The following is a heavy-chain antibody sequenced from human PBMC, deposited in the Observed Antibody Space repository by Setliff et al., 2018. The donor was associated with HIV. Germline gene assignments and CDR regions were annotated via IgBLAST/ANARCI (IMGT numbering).Heavy chain of an antibody. Sequence: PGGSLRLSCAGSGFTFSSHWMTWVRQAPGKGLEWVANRKEDGSEKSYVDSVKGRFTISRDNAKNSVYLQMNSLRPEDTAVYYCVRGRGGFASWGQGTLVTVSS. V-gene: IGHV3-7*01. CDR1: GFTFSSHW. CDR2: RKEDGSEK. D-gene: IGHD3-16*01. CDR3: VRGRGGFAS. J-gene: IGHJ4*02.